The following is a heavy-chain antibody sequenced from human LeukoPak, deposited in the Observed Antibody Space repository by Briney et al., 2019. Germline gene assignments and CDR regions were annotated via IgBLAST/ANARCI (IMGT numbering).Heavy chain of an antibody. CDR1: GGSFNSYA. CDR3: ARSQPLAYFDL. V-gene: IGHV1-69*06. J-gene: IGHJ2*01. CDR2: IIPIFGTA. Sequence: SVKVSCKASGGSFNSYAISWVRQAPGQGFEWMGGIIPIFGTANYAQKFQGRVTITADKSTNTAYMELSSLRSEDTAVYYCARSQPLAYFDLWGRGTLVTVSS.